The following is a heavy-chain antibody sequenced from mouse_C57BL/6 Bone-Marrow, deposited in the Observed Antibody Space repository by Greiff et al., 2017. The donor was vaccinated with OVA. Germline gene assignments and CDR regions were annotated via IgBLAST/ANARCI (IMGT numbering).Heavy chain of an antibody. V-gene: IGHV1-64*01. Sequence: QVQLQQPGAELVKPGASVKLSCKASGYTFTSYWMHWVKQRPGQGLEWIGMIHPNSGSTNYNEKFKSKATLTVDKSSSKAYMQLSSLTSEDSAVYYCASYYSDYLGVYAMDYWGQGTSVTVSS. J-gene: IGHJ4*01. CDR3: ASYYSDYLGVYAMDY. D-gene: IGHD2-5*01. CDR2: IHPNSGST. CDR1: GYTFTSYW.